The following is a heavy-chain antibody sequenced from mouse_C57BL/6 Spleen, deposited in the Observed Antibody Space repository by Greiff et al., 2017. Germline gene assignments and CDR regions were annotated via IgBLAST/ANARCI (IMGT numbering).Heavy chain of an antibody. J-gene: IGHJ4*01. CDR3: ARVYYSNYYAMDY. CDR2: IDPSDSYT. V-gene: IGHV1-69*01. Sequence: QVQLQQPGAELVMPGASVKLSCKASGYTFTSYWMHWVKPRPGQGLEWIGAIDPSDSYTNYKQKFKGKSTLTVDQSSSTAYMQLSSLTSDDSAVYYCARVYYSNYYAMDYWGQGTSVTVSS. D-gene: IGHD2-5*01. CDR1: GYTFTSYW.